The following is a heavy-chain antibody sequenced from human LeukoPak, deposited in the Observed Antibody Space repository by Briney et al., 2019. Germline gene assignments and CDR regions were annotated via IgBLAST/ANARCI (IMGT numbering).Heavy chain of an antibody. CDR2: IGTTGDT. CDR1: GFRFSSYA. D-gene: IGHD6-13*01. Sequence: GGSLRLSCAASGFRFSSYAMSWVRQAPGKGLEWVSGIGTTGDTHYPDSVKGRFTVSRENAKNSLYLQMNSLRAGDTAVYYCARGKRYSSSWFYNRFDPWGQGTLVTVSS. J-gene: IGHJ5*02. V-gene: IGHV3-13*01. CDR3: ARGKRYSSSWFYNRFDP.